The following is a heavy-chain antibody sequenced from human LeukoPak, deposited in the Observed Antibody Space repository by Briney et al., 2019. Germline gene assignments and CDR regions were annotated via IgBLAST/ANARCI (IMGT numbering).Heavy chain of an antibody. CDR2: IIPIFGTA. Sequence: SVKVSCKASGGTFSSYAISWVRQAPGQGLEWMGGIIPIFGTANYAQKFQGRVTITADESTSTAYMELSSLRSEDTAVYYCATLGEDKTDTPFDYWGQGTLVTVSS. CDR1: GGTFSSYA. CDR3: ATLGEDKTDTPFDY. D-gene: IGHD3-16*01. J-gene: IGHJ4*02. V-gene: IGHV1-69*13.